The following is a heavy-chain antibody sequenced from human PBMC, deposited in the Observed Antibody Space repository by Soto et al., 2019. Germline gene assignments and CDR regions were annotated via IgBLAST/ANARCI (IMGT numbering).Heavy chain of an antibody. V-gene: IGHV1-18*01. D-gene: IGHD3-10*01. CDR3: AREGYYSGSGTYSPPRYYGMDV. Sequence: QVQLVQSGAEVKRAGASVKVSCKASGYTFSSYGLSWVRQAPGQGLEWMGWISDYNGNTHYAQKFQGRVIMTTDTSTRPAYMELMSLRSDDTAVYFCAREGYYSGSGTYSPPRYYGMDVWGQGTTVTVAS. CDR1: GYTFSSYG. CDR2: ISDYNGNT. J-gene: IGHJ6*02.